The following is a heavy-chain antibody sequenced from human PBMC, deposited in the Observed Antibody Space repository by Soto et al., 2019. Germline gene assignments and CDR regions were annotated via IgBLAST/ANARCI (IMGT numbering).Heavy chain of an antibody. Sequence: EAQLVESGGGLVQPGGSLRLSCVASGFSFSSYSVSWVRQAPGKGLEWISYIDPTSSRIYYAVSVKGRLAISRDNVENSRYLQVNRLLDDDTALYYCARDRLTGDAREPFDAWGQGTMVTVSS. CDR3: ARDRLTGDAREPFDA. CDR1: GFSFSSYS. V-gene: IGHV3-48*02. D-gene: IGHD7-27*01. CDR2: IDPTSSRI. J-gene: IGHJ3*01.